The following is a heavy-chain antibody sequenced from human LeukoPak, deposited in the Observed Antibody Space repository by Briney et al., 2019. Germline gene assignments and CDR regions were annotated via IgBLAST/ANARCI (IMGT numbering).Heavy chain of an antibody. Sequence: ASVKVSCKASGYTFTGYYMHWVRQAPGQGLEWMGWINPNSGGTNYAQKFQGRVTMTRDTSISTAYMELSRLRSDDTAVYYCAIPRGIAVAADDAFDIWGQGTMVTVSS. J-gene: IGHJ3*02. CDR2: INPNSGGT. V-gene: IGHV1-2*02. CDR3: AIPRGIAVAADDAFDI. CDR1: GYTFTGYY. D-gene: IGHD6-19*01.